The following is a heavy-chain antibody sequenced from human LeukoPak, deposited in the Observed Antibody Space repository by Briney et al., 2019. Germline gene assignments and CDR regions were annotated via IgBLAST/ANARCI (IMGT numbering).Heavy chain of an antibody. V-gene: IGHV1-2*02. CDR2: INPNSGGT. CDR3: ASSVRDIVVVPAAIRFDY. D-gene: IGHD2-2*02. Sequence: ASVKVSCKASGYTFTSYGISWVRQAPGQGLEWMGWINPNSGGTNYAQKFRGRVTMTRDTSISTAYMELSRLRSDDTAVYYCASSVRDIVVVPAAIRFDYWGQGTLVTVSS. J-gene: IGHJ4*02. CDR1: GYTFTSYG.